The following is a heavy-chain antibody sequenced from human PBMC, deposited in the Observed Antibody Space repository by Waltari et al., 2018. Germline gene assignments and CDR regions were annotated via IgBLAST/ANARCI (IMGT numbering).Heavy chain of an antibody. J-gene: IGHJ4*02. V-gene: IGHV3-7*01. CDR3: ASEPLSSGWYGY. D-gene: IGHD6-19*01. Sequence: EVQLVESGGGLVQPGGSLRLSCAASGFTFSGYWMSWVRQAPGKGLEWVANIKQEGSEKDYVDSVKGRFTISRDNAKNSLYLQMNSLRAEDTAVYYCASEPLSSGWYGYWGQGTLVTVSS. CDR2: IKQEGSEK. CDR1: GFTFSGYW.